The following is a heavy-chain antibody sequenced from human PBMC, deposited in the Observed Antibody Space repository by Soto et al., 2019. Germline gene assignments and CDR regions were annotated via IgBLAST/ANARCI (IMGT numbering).Heavy chain of an antibody. CDR3: ARHVGYSSGHNWFDP. J-gene: IGHJ5*02. CDR1: GGSISSSSYY. D-gene: IGHD6-19*01. Sequence: QLQLQESGPGLVKPSETLSLTCTVSGGSISSSSYYWGWIRQPPGKGLEWIGSIYYSGSTYYNPSLKSRVTISVDTSKNQFSLKLSSVTAADTAVYYCARHVGYSSGHNWFDPWGQGTLVTVSS. CDR2: IYYSGST. V-gene: IGHV4-39*01.